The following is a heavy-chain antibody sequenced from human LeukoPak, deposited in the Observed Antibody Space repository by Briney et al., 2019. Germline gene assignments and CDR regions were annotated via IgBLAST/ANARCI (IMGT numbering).Heavy chain of an antibody. CDR1: GFTFSSYA. CDR2: ISGSGGST. CDR3: AREGLSTYYDFWSGYRIFDY. Sequence: GGSLRLSCAASGFTFSSYAMSWVRQAPGKGLEWVSAISGSGGSTYYADSVKGRFTISRDNAKNSLYLQMNSLRAEDTAVYYCAREGLSTYYDFWSGYRIFDYWGQGTLVTVSS. V-gene: IGHV3-23*01. D-gene: IGHD3-3*01. J-gene: IGHJ4*02.